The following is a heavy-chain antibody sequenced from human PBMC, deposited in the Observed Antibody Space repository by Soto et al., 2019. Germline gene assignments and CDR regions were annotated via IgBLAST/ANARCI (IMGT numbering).Heavy chain of an antibody. V-gene: IGHV1-2*02. CDR1: GYIFTGYY. J-gene: IGHJ5*02. CDR3: ARGDFDSSANYYAGWFDP. CDR2: FNPTSGGT. D-gene: IGHD3-22*01. Sequence: QVQLVQSGAEVKKPGASVKVSCKASGYIFTGYYMHWLRQAPGQGLEWMGWFNPTSGGTKYAQKCQGRVTMTNDTSINTAYMELSGLISDDTAVYYCARGDFDSSANYYAGWFDPWGQGTLVTVSS.